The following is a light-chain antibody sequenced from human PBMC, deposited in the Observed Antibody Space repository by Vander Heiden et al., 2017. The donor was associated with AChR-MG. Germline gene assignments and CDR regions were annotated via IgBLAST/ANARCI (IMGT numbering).Light chain of an antibody. CDR3: QQYRSYFRT. CDR2: KAS. Sequence: DIQMTQSPSTLSASVGDRVTITCRASQSISSWLAWYQQKPGKAPKLLIYKASNLESGVPSRFGGSGSGTEFTLTISSLQPDDFATYYCQQYRSYFRTFGQGTKVEIK. J-gene: IGKJ1*01. V-gene: IGKV1-5*03. CDR1: QSISSW.